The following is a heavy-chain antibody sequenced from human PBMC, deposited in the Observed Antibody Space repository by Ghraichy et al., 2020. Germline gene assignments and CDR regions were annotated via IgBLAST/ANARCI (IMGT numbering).Heavy chain of an antibody. CDR3: AKDDYCSGATCATYYYYGLDL. J-gene: IGHJ6*02. Sequence: GGSLRLSCAASGFIFSNYAMTWVRQAPGKGLEWVSSITGTGANTYYEDSVKGRFTISRDNSKNTLYLQMNSLRAEDTAIYYCAKDDYCSGATCATYYYYGLDLWSQGTTVTVAS. CDR2: ITGTGANT. CDR1: GFIFSNYA. V-gene: IGHV3-23*01. D-gene: IGHD2-15*01.